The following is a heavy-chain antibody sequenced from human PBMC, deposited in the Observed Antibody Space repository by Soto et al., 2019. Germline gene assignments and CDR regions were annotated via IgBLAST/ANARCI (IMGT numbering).Heavy chain of an antibody. V-gene: IGHV5-10-1*01. J-gene: IGHJ6*02. CDR1: GYSFTSYW. D-gene: IGHD6-19*01. CDR3: ARQAGSSSGWYCDYGMDV. Sequence: PGESLKISCKGSGYSFTSYWISWVRQMPGKGLGGMGRIDPSDSYTNYSPSFQGHVTISADKSISTAYLQWSSLKASDTAMYYCARQAGSSSGWYCDYGMDVWGQGTTVTVSS. CDR2: IDPSDSYT.